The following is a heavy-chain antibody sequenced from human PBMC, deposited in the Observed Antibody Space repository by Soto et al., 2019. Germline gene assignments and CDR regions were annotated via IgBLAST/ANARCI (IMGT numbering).Heavy chain of an antibody. CDR3: ARASPYYYDSSGYRPIRSYFDY. D-gene: IGHD3-22*01. CDR2: IIPIFGTA. J-gene: IGHJ4*02. CDR1: GGTFSSYA. Sequence: SVKVSCKASGGTFSSYAISWVRQAPGQGLEWMGGIIPIFGTANYAQKFQGRVTITADESTSTAYMELSSLRSEDTAVYYCARASPYYYDSSGYRPIRSYFDYWGQGTLVTVSS. V-gene: IGHV1-69*13.